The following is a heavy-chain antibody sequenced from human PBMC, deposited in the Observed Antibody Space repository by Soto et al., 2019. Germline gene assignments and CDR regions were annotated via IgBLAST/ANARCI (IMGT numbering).Heavy chain of an antibody. Sequence: LRLSCAASGFTFSSYGMHWVRQAPGKGLEWVAVISYDGSNKYYADSVKGRFTISRDNSKNTLYLQMNSLRAEDTAVYYCAKESYYXDSSGYEKGYGMDVWGQGTTVTVSS. CDR3: AKESYYXDSSGYEKGYGMDV. J-gene: IGHJ6*02. D-gene: IGHD3-22*01. CDR1: GFTFSSYG. V-gene: IGHV3-30*18. CDR2: ISYDGSNK.